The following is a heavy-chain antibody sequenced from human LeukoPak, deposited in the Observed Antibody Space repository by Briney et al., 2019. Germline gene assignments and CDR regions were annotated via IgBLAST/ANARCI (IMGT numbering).Heavy chain of an antibody. CDR1: GGSISSSSYY. J-gene: IGHJ5*02. V-gene: IGHV4-39*01. CDR2: IFYSGST. Sequence: PSETLSLTCSISGGSISSSSYYWGWIRQPPGKGLEWIGSIFYSGSTYYNPSLKSRVTISVDTSKNQFSLKLSSVTAADTAVYYCARGYSQGYIPTNWFDPWGQGTQVTVSS. CDR3: ARGYSQGYIPTNWFDP. D-gene: IGHD5-18*01.